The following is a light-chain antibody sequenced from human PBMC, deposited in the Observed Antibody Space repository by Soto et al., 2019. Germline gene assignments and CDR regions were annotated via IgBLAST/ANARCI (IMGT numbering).Light chain of an antibody. V-gene: IGKV3-20*01. CDR1: QSVGSSY. CDR3: QQYGSSPLT. Sequence: EIVLTQSPGTLSLSPGERATLSCRASQSVGSSYLAWYQQKPGQAPRLLIYATSSRASGIPDRFSGSGSGTDFTLIVSRLAPEDFAVYYCQQYGSSPLTFGGGTKVEIK. CDR2: ATS. J-gene: IGKJ4*01.